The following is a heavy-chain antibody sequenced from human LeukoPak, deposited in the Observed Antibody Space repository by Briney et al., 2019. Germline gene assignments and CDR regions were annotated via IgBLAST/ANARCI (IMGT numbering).Heavy chain of an antibody. CDR3: TSSRRFYDFWSLFDY. Sequence: PGGSLRLSCAASGFTFSGSAMHWVRQASGKGLEWVGRIRSKANSYATAYAASVKGRFTFSRDDSKNTAYLQMNSLKTEDTAVYYCTSSRRFYDFWSLFDYWGQGTLVTVSS. D-gene: IGHD3-3*01. CDR2: IRSKANSYAT. J-gene: IGHJ4*02. V-gene: IGHV3-73*01. CDR1: GFTFSGSA.